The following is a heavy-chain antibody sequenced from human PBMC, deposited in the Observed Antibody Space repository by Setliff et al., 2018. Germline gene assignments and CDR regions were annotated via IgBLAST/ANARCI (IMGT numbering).Heavy chain of an antibody. Sequence: SETLSLTCNVSGGSISSYSWSWIRQAPGRGLEWIAYISYTGSTNYNPSLKSRVTISLDTSKNHFSLNLRSVTAADTAVYYCARTYYYASGRSGYYYYYYYMDVWGKGTTVTVSS. J-gene: IGHJ6*03. V-gene: IGHV4-59*08. CDR1: GGSISSYS. CDR3: ARTYYYASGRSGYYYYYYYMDV. D-gene: IGHD3-10*01. CDR2: ISYTGST.